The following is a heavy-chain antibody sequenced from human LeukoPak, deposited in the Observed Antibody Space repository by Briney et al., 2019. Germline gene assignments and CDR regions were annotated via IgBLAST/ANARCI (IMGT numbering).Heavy chain of an antibody. J-gene: IGHJ4*02. D-gene: IGHD1-26*01. CDR1: GFTFSSYS. Sequence: TGGSLILSCAASGFTFSSYSMNGVRQAPGKGLEWVSSISSSSSYIYYADSVKGRFTISRDNAKNSLYLQMNSLRAEDTAVYYCARSPGEWEPMYYFDCWGQGTLVTVSS. CDR2: ISSSSSYI. CDR3: ARSPGEWEPMYYFDC. V-gene: IGHV3-21*01.